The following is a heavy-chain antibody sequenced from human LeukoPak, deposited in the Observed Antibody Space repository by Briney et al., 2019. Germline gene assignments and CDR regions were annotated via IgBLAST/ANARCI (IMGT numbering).Heavy chain of an antibody. V-gene: IGHV3-30-3*01. Sequence: GGSLRLSCAASGFTFRNYVIHWVRQAPGKGLEWVAVTSSDLNVKLYADSVKGRFTISRDNSRSTLYLQMNSLRPEDTAIYYCAREGYYGSGSPPSLYFDYWGQGTLVTVYS. CDR3: AREGYYGSGSPPSLYFDY. D-gene: IGHD3-10*01. CDR1: GFTFRNYV. CDR2: TSSDLNVK. J-gene: IGHJ4*02.